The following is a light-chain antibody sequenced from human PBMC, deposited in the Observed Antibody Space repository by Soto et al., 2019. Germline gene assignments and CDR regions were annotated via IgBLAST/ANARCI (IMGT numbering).Light chain of an antibody. Sequence: DIKMTQSPSTLSASVGDRVTITCRASQSISSWLAWYQQKPGKAPKLLIYDASSLESGVPSRFSGSGSGTEFTLTISSLQPYDFATYYCQQYNSYPRTFGQGTKLEIK. CDR2: DAS. CDR3: QQYNSYPRT. CDR1: QSISSW. V-gene: IGKV1-5*01. J-gene: IGKJ2*01.